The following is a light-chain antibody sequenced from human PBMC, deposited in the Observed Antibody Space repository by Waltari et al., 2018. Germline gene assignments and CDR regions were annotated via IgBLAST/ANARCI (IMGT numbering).Light chain of an antibody. CDR1: SSDVVANNF. Sequence: QSALTQPRSVSGSPGQSVTIACTGTSSDVVANNFVSWYQHHPDKAPKLIIYDTNKRPSGVPDRFSGSKSGNTASLTISGLQAEDEADYYCCSCVGRNIYWVFGGGTKLTVL. CDR2: DTN. CDR3: CSCVGRNIYWV. V-gene: IGLV2-11*01. J-gene: IGLJ3*02.